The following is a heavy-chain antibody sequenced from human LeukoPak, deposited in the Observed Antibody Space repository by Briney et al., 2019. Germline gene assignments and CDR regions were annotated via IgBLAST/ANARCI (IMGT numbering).Heavy chain of an antibody. CDR2: IKNRADSYAT. J-gene: IGHJ3*02. CDR1: RFIFSGSA. Sequence: GGSLRLSCAASRFIFSGSAIHWVRQASGKGLEWVGRIKNRADSYATAYAASVKGRFTMSRDDSKNTAYLQMNSLKTEDTAVYYCTRLVPSEYAFDIWGQGTMVTVSS. V-gene: IGHV3-73*01. D-gene: IGHD3-10*01. CDR3: TRLVPSEYAFDI.